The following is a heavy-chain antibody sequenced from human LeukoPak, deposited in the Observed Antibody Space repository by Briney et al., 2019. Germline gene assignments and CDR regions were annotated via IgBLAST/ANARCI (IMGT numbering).Heavy chain of an antibody. D-gene: IGHD4-17*01. CDR1: GYTFTSYG. CDR2: ISAYNGNT. CDR3: ARGWYYGDYGVSEFDY. V-gene: IGHV1-18*01. Sequence: ASVKVSCKASGYTFTSYGISWVRQAPGQGLEWMAWISAYNGNTNYAQKLQGRVTMTTDTSTSTAYMELGSLRSDDTAVYYCARGWYYGDYGVSEFDYWGQGTLVTVSS. J-gene: IGHJ4*02.